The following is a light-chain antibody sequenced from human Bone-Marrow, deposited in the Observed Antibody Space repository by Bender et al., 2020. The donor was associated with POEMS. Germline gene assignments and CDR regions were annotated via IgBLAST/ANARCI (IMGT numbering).Light chain of an antibody. CDR3: TSYTTGSTYV. CDR1: NSNIGTNA. Sequence: GTPGQRVTISCSGSNSNIGTNAVNWYQQFPGTAPKLLIYSDNQRPSEISNRFSGSKSGNTASLTISGLQAEDEADYYCTSYTTGSTYVFGPGTKVTVL. V-gene: IGLV1-44*01. J-gene: IGLJ1*01. CDR2: SDN.